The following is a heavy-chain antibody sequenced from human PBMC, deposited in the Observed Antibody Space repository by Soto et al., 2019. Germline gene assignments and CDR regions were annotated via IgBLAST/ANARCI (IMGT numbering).Heavy chain of an antibody. CDR1: GYAFSSYA. J-gene: IGHJ6*02. CDR2: INIGSGNT. V-gene: IGHV1-3*05. Sequence: QVQLVQSGAEEKQPGASVRVSCKASGYAFSSYAMHWVRQAPRQRLEWMGWINIGSGNTEYSQNFQDRITITRDTSASTVYMELSSLRSEDTAVYYCARDGGDCGYRLTYYYYIGMDVWGQGTTVTVSS. D-gene: IGHD2-21*02. CDR3: ARDGGDCGYRLTYYYYIGMDV.